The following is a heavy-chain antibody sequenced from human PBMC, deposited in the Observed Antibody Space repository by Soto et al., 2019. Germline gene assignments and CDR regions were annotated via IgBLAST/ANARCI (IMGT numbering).Heavy chain of an antibody. CDR2: INHSGST. V-gene: IGHV4-34*01. CDR1: GGSFSGYY. Sequence: SETLSLTCAVYGGSFSGYYWSCIRQPPGKGLEWIGEINHSGSTNYNPSLKSRVTISVDTSKNQFSLKLSSVTAADTAVYYCARGNSFYYGSGSPVDYWRQGTLVTVSS. CDR3: ARGNSFYYGSGSPVDY. J-gene: IGHJ4*02. D-gene: IGHD3-10*01.